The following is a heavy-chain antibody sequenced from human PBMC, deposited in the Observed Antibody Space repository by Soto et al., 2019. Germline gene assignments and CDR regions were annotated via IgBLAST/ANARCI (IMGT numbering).Heavy chain of an antibody. CDR3: AGVGAVAGPWKEGWFDP. CDR2: IYYSGST. Sequence: SETLSLTCTVSGGSISSYYWSWIRQPPGKGLEWIGYIYYSGSTNYNPSLKSRVTISVDRSKTQFSLKLSSVTAADTAVYYCAGVGAVAGPWKEGWFDPWGQGTLVTVSS. V-gene: IGHV4-59*08. CDR1: GGSISSYY. J-gene: IGHJ5*02. D-gene: IGHD6-19*01.